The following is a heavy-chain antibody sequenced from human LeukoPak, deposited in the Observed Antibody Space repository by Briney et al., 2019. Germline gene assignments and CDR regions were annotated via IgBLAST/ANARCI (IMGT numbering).Heavy chain of an antibody. Sequence: GGSLRLSCAVSGFTFSSYSMNWVRQAPGKGLEWVALIPHDGGNKQYGDSAKGRFTVSRENSKNTVDLNMDSLTVNDTAIYYCAREAYSSGRAGTFDIWGQGTMVTVSS. V-gene: IGHV3-30*03. D-gene: IGHD6-19*01. CDR2: IPHDGGNK. CDR1: GFTFSSYS. J-gene: IGHJ3*02. CDR3: AREAYSSGRAGTFDI.